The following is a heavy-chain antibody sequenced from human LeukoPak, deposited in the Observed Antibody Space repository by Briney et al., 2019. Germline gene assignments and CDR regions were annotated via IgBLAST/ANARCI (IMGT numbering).Heavy chain of an antibody. CDR3: AREDDYGPGYFDL. V-gene: IGHV3-21*01. CDR1: GFTFSSYS. D-gene: IGHD4/OR15-4a*01. Sequence: GGSQRLSCAASGFTFSSYSMNWVRQAPGKGLEWVSSISSSSSYIYYADSVKGRFTISRDNAKNSLYLQMNSLRAEDTAVYYCAREDDYGPGYFDLWGRGTLVTVSS. J-gene: IGHJ2*01. CDR2: ISSSSSYI.